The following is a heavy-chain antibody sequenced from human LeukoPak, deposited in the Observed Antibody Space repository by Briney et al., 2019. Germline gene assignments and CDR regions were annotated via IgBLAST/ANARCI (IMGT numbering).Heavy chain of an antibody. CDR3: ARDRGIVGASYGMDV. Sequence: ASVKVSCKASGYTFTSYGISWVRQAPGQGLEWMGWISAYNGNTNYAQKLQGRVTMTTDTSTSTAYMELRSLRSDDPAVYYCARDRGIVGASYGMDVWGQGTTVTVSS. V-gene: IGHV1-18*01. CDR2: ISAYNGNT. CDR1: GYTFTSYG. J-gene: IGHJ6*02. D-gene: IGHD1-26*01.